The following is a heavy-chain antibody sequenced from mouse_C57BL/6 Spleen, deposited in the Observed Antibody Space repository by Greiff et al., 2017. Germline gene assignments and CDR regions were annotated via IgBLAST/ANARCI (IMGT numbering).Heavy chain of an antibody. V-gene: IGHV3-6*01. CDR2: ISYDGSN. D-gene: IGHD2-4*01. Sequence: EVQLQESGPGLVKPSQSLSLTCSVTGYSITSGYYWNWIRQFPGNKLEWMGYISYDGSNNYNPSLKNRISITRDTSKNQFFLKLNSVTTEDTATYYCARDGDYERYFDVWGTGTTVTVSS. CDR3: ARDGDYERYFDV. J-gene: IGHJ1*03. CDR1: GYSITSGYY.